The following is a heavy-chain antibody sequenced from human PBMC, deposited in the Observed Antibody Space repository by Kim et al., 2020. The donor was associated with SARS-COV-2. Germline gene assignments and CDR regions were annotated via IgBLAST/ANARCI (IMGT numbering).Heavy chain of an antibody. CDR3: ASYPGVASY. CDR2: SDT. J-gene: IGHJ4*02. D-gene: IGHD7-27*01. Sequence: SDTNDAASVRGRCTISRDDAKNSLYLQMSGLGAEDTAVYYCASYPGVASYWGQGTLVTVSS. V-gene: IGHV3-11*03.